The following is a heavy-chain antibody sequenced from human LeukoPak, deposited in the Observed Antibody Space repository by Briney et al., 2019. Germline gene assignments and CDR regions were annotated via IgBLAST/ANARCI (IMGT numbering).Heavy chain of an antibody. Sequence: GGSLRLSCAASGFTFSSYGMHWVRQAPGKGLEWVAVIWYDGSNKYYADSVKGRFTISRDNSKNTLYLQMNSLRAEDTAVYYCAKGYSSGYSLDYWGQGTLVTVSS. CDR2: IWYDGSNK. V-gene: IGHV3-33*06. J-gene: IGHJ4*02. CDR1: GFTFSSYG. D-gene: IGHD3-22*01. CDR3: AKGYSSGYSLDY.